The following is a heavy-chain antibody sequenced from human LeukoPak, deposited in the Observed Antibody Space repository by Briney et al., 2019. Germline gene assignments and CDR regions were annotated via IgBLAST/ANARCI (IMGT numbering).Heavy chain of an antibody. CDR2: IRNKVNSYTT. J-gene: IGHJ6*03. Sequence: GGSLRLSCAASGFTFSDHYMDWVRQAPGKGLEWVGRIRNKVNSYTTEYAASVKGRFTISRDDSKNSVFLQMDSLKTEDTAVYYCARDLGIGATDSYYYMDVWGEGTTVTVSS. CDR3: ARDLGIGATDSYYYMDV. CDR1: GFTFSDHY. D-gene: IGHD3-3*01. V-gene: IGHV3-72*01.